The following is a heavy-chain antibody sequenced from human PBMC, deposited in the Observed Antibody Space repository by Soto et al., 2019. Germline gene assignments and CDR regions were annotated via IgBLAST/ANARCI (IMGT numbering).Heavy chain of an antibody. CDR3: ARDNDFWSAPSWFDP. V-gene: IGHV1-69*04. CDR2: IIPILGIA. D-gene: IGHD3-3*01. Sequence: PVKVSCKASGGTFSSYTISWVRQAPGQGLEWMGRIIPILGIANYAQKFQGRVTITADKSTSTVYMELSSLRSEDTAVYYCARDNDFWSAPSWFDPWGQGTLVTVSS. J-gene: IGHJ5*02. CDR1: GGTFSSYT.